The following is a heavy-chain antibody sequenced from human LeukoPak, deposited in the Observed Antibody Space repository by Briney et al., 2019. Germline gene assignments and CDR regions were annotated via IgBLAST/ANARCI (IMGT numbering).Heavy chain of an antibody. CDR1: GRSISSSSYY. D-gene: IGHD3-22*01. CDR3: VSLYYDSSGYYQICYFDY. V-gene: IGHV4-39*01. CDR2: IYYSGST. Sequence: PSHTLSLTCTVSGRSISSSSYYWGWIRQPPGKGLEWIGSIYYSGSTYYKPSLKSQVTISVDTSKNQFSLNLSSVTAADTAVYYCVSLYYDSSGYYQICYFDYWGQGTLVTVCS. J-gene: IGHJ4*02.